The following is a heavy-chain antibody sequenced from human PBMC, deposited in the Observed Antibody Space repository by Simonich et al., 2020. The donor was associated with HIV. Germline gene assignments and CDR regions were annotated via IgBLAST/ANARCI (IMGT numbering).Heavy chain of an antibody. J-gene: IGHJ4*02. CDR3: AKDRYSSSSGSFDY. D-gene: IGHD6-6*01. V-gene: IGHV3-9*03. CDR2: ISWNRGSI. CDR1: GFTFDDCA. Sequence: EVQLVESGGGLVQPGRSLRLSCAASGFTFDDCAMHWVRQAPGKGLVGVSGISWNRGSIGYADSVKGRFTISRDNAKNSLYLQMNSLRAEDMALYYCAKDRYSSSSGSFDYWGQGTLVTVSS.